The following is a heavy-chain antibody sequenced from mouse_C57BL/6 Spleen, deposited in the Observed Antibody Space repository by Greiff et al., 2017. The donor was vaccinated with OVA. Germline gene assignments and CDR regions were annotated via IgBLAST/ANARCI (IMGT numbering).Heavy chain of an antibody. V-gene: IGHV1-4*01. D-gene: IGHD2-1*01. CDR1: GYTFTSYT. CDR2: INPSSGYT. J-gene: IGHJ3*01. CDR3: APLYYGNYVWFAY. Sequence: VQLQQTGAELARPGASVKMSCKASGYTFTSYTMHWVKQRPGQGLEWIGYINPSSGYTKYNQKFKDKATLTVDNSSSTAYMQLSSLTSEDSAVYYCAPLYYGNYVWFAYWGQGTLVTVSA.